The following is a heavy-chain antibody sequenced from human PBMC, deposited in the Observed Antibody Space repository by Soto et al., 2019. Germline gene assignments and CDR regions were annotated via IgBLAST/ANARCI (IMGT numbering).Heavy chain of an antibody. D-gene: IGHD5-18*01. Sequence: SETLSLTCTVSGGSISSGGYYWSWIRQHPGKGLEWIGYIYYSGSTYYNPSLKSRVTISVDTSKNQFSLKLSSVTAADTAVYHCARDRIQLWSTYYYYYYGMDVWGQGTTVTVSS. CDR1: GGSISSGGYY. V-gene: IGHV4-31*03. J-gene: IGHJ6*02. CDR2: IYYSGST. CDR3: ARDRIQLWSTYYYYYYGMDV.